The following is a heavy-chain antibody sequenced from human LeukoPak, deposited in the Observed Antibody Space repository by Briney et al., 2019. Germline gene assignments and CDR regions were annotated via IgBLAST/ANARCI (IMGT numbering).Heavy chain of an antibody. Sequence: GGSLRLSCAASGFTFSSYEMNWVRQAPGKGLEWVSYISSSGSTIYYADSVKGRFTISRDNPKNSLYLQMNSLRAEDTAVYYCASRLRFLEWSPFDYWGQGTLVTVSS. CDR1: GFTFSSYE. CDR2: ISSSGSTI. V-gene: IGHV3-48*03. J-gene: IGHJ4*02. CDR3: ASRLRFLEWSPFDY. D-gene: IGHD3-3*01.